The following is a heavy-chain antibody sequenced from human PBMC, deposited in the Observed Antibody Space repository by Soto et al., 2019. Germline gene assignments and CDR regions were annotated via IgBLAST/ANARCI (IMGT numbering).Heavy chain of an antibody. Sequence: QVQLVESGGGLVKPGGSLRLSCAASGFTFNDYYMSWIRQAPGKGLEWVSDINTSSSYTKYADSVKGRFTISRDNAKNSVYLQMSSLRAEETAVYYCARSSGRNCRGGSCYWGYAFHIWGQGTMVTVSS. V-gene: IGHV3-11*05. CDR1: GFTFNDYY. D-gene: IGHD2-15*01. J-gene: IGHJ3*02. CDR3: ARSSGRNCRGGSCYWGYAFHI. CDR2: INTSSSYT.